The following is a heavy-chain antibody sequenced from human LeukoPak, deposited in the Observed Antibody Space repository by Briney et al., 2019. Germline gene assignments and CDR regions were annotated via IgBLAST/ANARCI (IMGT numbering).Heavy chain of an antibody. CDR1: GGSISSSSYY. V-gene: IGHV4-39*01. Sequence: SETLSLTCTVSGGSISSSSYYWGWIRQPPGKGLEWIGSIYYSGSTYYNPSLKSRVTISVDTSKNQFSLKLSSVTAADTAVYYCARVSPGADFDYWGQGTLVTVSS. CDR3: ARVSPGADFDY. D-gene: IGHD4-17*01. CDR2: IYYSGST. J-gene: IGHJ4*02.